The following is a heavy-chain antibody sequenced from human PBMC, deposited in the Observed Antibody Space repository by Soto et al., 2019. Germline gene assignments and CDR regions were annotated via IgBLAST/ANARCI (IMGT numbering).Heavy chain of an antibody. CDR1: TFIFSDFG. V-gene: IGHV3-30*18. Sequence: SLRLSCAGPTFIFSDFGFHWVRQAPGKGLEWVAMISYDGSDQYYGDSVQGRFTIYRDDSKNTVYLQMNSLRAEDTAMYYCAKSTSCIGGSCFHQYWRPGTLVTVAS. CDR3: AKSTSCIGGSCFHQY. J-gene: IGHJ4*02. D-gene: IGHD2-15*01. CDR2: ISYDGSDQ.